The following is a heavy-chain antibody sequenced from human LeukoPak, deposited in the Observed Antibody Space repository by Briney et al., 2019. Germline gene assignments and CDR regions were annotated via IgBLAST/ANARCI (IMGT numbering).Heavy chain of an antibody. D-gene: IGHD3-9*01. V-gene: IGHV4-59*01. CDR3: ARDHWLFSSKTWYYYGMDV. J-gene: IGHJ6*02. CDR2: IDPSGSA. CDR1: GGSINTYY. Sequence: SETLSLTCAVSGGSINTYYWSWIRQPPGKGLEWIGYIDPSGSASYNPSLKSRVTIFVDTSKNLFSLILTSVSASDTAIYYCARDHWLFSSKTWYYYGMDVWGQGTTVTVSS.